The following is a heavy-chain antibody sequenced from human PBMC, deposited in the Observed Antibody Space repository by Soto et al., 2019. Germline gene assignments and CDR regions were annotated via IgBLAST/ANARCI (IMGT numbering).Heavy chain of an antibody. Sequence: ASVKVSCKASGYTFTSYYINWVRQATGQGLEWMGWMNPNSGNTGYAQKFQGRVTMTRNTSISTAYMELSSLRSEDTAVYYCARGTVGATYYYYGMDVWGQGTTVTVSS. V-gene: IGHV1-8*01. D-gene: IGHD1-26*01. CDR2: MNPNSGNT. CDR1: GYTFTSYY. CDR3: ARGTVGATYYYYGMDV. J-gene: IGHJ6*02.